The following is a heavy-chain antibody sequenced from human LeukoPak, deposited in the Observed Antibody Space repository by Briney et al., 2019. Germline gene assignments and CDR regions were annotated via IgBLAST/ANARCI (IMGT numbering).Heavy chain of an antibody. V-gene: IGHV3-7*01. CDR1: QFPFRIYW. CDR2: IKREGSQV. D-gene: IGHD2/OR15-2a*01. CDR3: ARGQTTFEV. Sequence: SGGSLRLSCAASQFPFRIYWMRWVRQAPGKGLEWVAHIKREGSQVQYVGSVKGRFTISRDNVKNSLHLQMSGLRVEDTAVYYCARGQTTFEVWGQGTLVTVSS. J-gene: IGHJ4*02.